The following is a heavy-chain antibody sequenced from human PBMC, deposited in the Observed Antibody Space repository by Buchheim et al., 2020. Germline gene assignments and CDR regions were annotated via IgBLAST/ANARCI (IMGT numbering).Heavy chain of an antibody. J-gene: IGHJ4*02. CDR2: IYHSGST. D-gene: IGHD3-9*01. CDR1: GDSISSSGYS. CDR3: VRGSGDLLTD. Sequence: QLQLQESGSGLVKPSQTLSLTCAVSGDSISSSGYSWTWIQQPPGGGLEWIGYIYHSGSTYYNPSLKSRINISVDRSKNQFSLQLTSVTAADTAVYYCVRGSGDLLTDWGQGTL. V-gene: IGHV4-30-2*01.